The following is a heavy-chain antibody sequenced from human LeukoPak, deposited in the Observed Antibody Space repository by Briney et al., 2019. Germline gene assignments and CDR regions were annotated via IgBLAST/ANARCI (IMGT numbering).Heavy chain of an antibody. D-gene: IGHD3-10*01. Sequence: GGSLRLSCAASGFTFSSYGMHSVRQAPGKGLEWVALIWYDGSNKFYADSVKGRLTISRDNSKNTLYLQMNSLRAEDTAVYYCAKEGGTTMDYAMDVWGQGTTVTVSS. CDR1: GFTFSSYG. CDR3: AKEGGTTMDYAMDV. V-gene: IGHV3-33*06. J-gene: IGHJ6*02. CDR2: IWYDGSNK.